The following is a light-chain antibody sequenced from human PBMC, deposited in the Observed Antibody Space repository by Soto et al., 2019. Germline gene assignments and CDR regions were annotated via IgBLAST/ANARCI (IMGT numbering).Light chain of an antibody. CDR2: DAS. CDR1: QTISTW. V-gene: IGKV1-5*01. J-gene: IGKJ1*01. Sequence: DIKVTQSPPTLSASVGDRVTITCRASQTISTWMAWYQQKPGKAPKLLVYDASTLQSGVASRFSGSGSGTEFTLIISGLQPDDSAVYYCQQYNSWPGTFGQGTKVDIK. CDR3: QQYNSWPGT.